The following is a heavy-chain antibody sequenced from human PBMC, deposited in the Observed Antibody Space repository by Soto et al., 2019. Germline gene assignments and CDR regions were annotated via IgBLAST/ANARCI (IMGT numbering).Heavy chain of an antibody. D-gene: IGHD3-16*01. J-gene: IGHJ5*02. V-gene: IGHV3-30-3*01. CDR3: ARERVAVGGDWCDP. CDR1: GFTFSSYA. CDR2: ISYDGSNK. Sequence: QVQLVESGGGVVQPGRSLRLSCAASGFTFSSYAMHWVRQAPGKGLEWVAVISYDGSNKYYADSVKGRFTISRDNSKNTLSLQKTSLRAEDTAVYYCARERVAVGGDWCDPWGQGTLVTVSS.